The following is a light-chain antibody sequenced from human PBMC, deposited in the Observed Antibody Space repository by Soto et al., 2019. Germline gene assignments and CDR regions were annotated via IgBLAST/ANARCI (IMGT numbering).Light chain of an antibody. CDR1: SSDVGSY. Sequence: QSVLTQPASVSGSPGQSITISCTGTSSDVGSYVSWYQQHPGKAPKLIIYEGNERPSGVSNRFSGSKSANTASLTISGLQAEDEGDYYCCSFAGSSTYTWVFGAGTKVTVL. V-gene: IGLV2-23*01. J-gene: IGLJ3*02. CDR3: CSFAGSSTYTWV. CDR2: EGN.